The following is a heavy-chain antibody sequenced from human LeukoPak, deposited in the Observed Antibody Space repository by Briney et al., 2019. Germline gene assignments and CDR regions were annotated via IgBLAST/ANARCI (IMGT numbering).Heavy chain of an antibody. CDR3: ARDYSDYGVFSRYYYYYGMDV. CDR2: ISYDGSNK. V-gene: IGHV3-30*04. Sequence: GRSLRLSCAASGFTFSSYAMHWVRQAPGKGLEWVAVISYDGSNKYYADSVKGRFTISRDNSKNTLYLQMNSLRAEDTAVYYCARDYSDYGVFSRYYYYYGMDVWGKGTTVTVSS. J-gene: IGHJ6*04. D-gene: IGHD4-17*01. CDR1: GFTFSSYA.